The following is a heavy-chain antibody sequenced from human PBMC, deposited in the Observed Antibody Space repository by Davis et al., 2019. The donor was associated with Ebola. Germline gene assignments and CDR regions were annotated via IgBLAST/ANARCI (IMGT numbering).Heavy chain of an antibody. CDR2: IDPSDSYT. J-gene: IGHJ4*02. Sequence: GESLKISCKGSGYSFTSYWISWVRQMPGKGLEWMGRIDPSDSYTNYSPSFQGHVTISADKSISTAYLQWSSLKASDTAMYYCARHDSPPGYYYDSSGYSYDDYWGQGTLVTVSS. V-gene: IGHV5-10-1*01. CDR3: ARHDSPPGYYYDSSGYSYDDY. D-gene: IGHD3-22*01. CDR1: GYSFTSYW.